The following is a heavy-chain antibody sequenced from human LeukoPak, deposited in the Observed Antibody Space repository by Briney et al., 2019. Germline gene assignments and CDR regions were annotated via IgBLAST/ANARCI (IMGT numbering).Heavy chain of an antibody. V-gene: IGHV3-23*01. J-gene: IGHJ4*02. CDR2: ISGSGGST. D-gene: IGHD5-24*01. CDR3: ARASRWLQFHLNDY. CDR1: GFTFSSYA. Sequence: GGSLRLSCAASGFTFSSYAMSWVRQAPGKGLEWVSAISGSGGSTYHADSVKGRFTISRDNSKNTLYLQMNSLRAEDTAVYYCARASRWLQFHLNDYWGQGTLVTVSS.